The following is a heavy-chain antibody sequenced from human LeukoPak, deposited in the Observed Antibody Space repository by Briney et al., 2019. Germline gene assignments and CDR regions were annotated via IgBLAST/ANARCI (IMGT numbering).Heavy chain of an antibody. CDR2: INLNSGGT. D-gene: IGHD3-3*01. CDR1: GYTFTGYY. Sequence: ASVKVSCKASGYTFTGYYMHWVRQAPGQGLEWMGWINLNSGGTNYAQKFQGRVTMTRDTSISTAYMELSRLRSDDTAVYYCARDPSITIFGVVTPPYGMDVWGQGTTVTVSS. J-gene: IGHJ6*02. CDR3: ARDPSITIFGVVTPPYGMDV. V-gene: IGHV1-2*02.